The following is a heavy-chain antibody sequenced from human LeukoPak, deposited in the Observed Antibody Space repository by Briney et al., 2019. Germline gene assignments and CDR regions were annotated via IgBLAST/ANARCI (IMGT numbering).Heavy chain of an antibody. V-gene: IGHV4-59*08. CDR2: IYHSGST. CDR3: ARGYSGSYSYYFDY. Sequence: PSETLSLTCTVSGGSISSYYWSWIRQPPGKGLEWIGYIYHSGSTNCNPSLRSRVTISVDTSKNQFSLKLSSVTAADTAVYYCARGYSGSYSYYFDYWGQGTLVTVSS. J-gene: IGHJ4*02. CDR1: GGSISSYY. D-gene: IGHD1-26*01.